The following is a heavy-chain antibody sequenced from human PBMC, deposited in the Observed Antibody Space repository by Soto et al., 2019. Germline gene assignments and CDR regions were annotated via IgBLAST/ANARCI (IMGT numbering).Heavy chain of an antibody. CDR2: INPTTGAT. D-gene: IGHD6-19*01. V-gene: IGHV1-2*02. CDR3: AKGYSSWVSWFDP. CDR1: GYTFTAQX. J-gene: IGHJ5*02. Sequence: ASVQVSCKASGYTFTAQXXXWVRKAPGEGLEWMGWINPTTGATRYAQKFQGRVTMTRDTTMSTAYLEVRSLRPDDTAVYYCAKGYSSWVSWFDPWGPGTLVTVSS.